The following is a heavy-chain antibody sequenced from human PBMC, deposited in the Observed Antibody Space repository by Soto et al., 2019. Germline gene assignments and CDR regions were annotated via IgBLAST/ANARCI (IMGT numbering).Heavy chain of an antibody. J-gene: IGHJ5*02. CDR1: GGTFSGYA. CDR3: CFGGQDYDSSGCALNWFNP. CDR2: IIPIFGTA. Sequence: SVKVSCRASGGTFSGYASSWVRQAPGQGLEWMGGIIPIFGTATYAQKFQGRVTITADKSTSTAYMELSSLRSEDTAVYYRCFGGQDYDSSGCALNWFNPWGKGTLVMVS. V-gene: IGHV1-69*06. D-gene: IGHD3-22*01.